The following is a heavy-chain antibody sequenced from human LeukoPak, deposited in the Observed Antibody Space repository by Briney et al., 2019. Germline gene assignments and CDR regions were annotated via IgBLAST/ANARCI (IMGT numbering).Heavy chain of an antibody. J-gene: IGHJ5*02. V-gene: IGHV4-39*01. CDR2: ISYRGTT. D-gene: IGHD6-13*01. CDR3: AIRAAVGKNWFDP. CDR1: GDSMSINNYH. Sequence: PSETLSLTCSVSGDSMSINNYHWGWIRQPPGKGLEWIGSISYRGTTYYNPSLKSRVTISVDTSENLFSLKVNYVTAADTAVYYCAIRAAVGKNWFDPWGQGTLVTVSS.